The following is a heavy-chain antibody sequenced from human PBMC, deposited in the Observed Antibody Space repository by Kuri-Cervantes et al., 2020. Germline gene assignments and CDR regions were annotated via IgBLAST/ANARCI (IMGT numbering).Heavy chain of an antibody. J-gene: IGHJ3*02. CDR3: ARGAYSSDDAFDI. CDR2: INPNTGGT. V-gene: IGHV1-2*02. D-gene: IGHD6-19*01. CDR1: GYIFTYYF. Sequence: ASVKVSCKTSGYIFTYYFMYWIRQAPGQGLEWMGWINPNTGGTNYAQKFQGRVTMTRDTSISTAYMELSRLKSDDTAVYYCARGAYSSDDAFDIWGQGTMVTVSS.